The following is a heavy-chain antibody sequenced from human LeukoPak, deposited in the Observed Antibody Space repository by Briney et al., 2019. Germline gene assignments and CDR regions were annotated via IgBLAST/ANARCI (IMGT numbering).Heavy chain of an antibody. CDR2: INHSGST. J-gene: IGHJ4*02. D-gene: IGHD3-22*01. CDR1: GGSFSGYY. Sequence: PSETLSLTCAVYGGSFSGYYWSWIRQPPGKGLEWIGEINHSGSTNYNPSLKSRVTISVDTSKNQFSLKLSSVTAADTAVYYCARELSYYDSGGPRWGQGTLITVSS. CDR3: ARELSYYDSGGPR. V-gene: IGHV4-34*01.